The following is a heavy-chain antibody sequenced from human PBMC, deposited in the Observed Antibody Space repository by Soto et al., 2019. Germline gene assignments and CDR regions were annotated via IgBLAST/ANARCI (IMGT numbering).Heavy chain of an antibody. V-gene: IGHV1-18*01. Sequence: QVQLVQSGAEVKKPGASVKVSCRASGYTFTNFGVTWVRRAPGQGLEWMGWISAYTDTPNYAQKFQGRVTMTIDTSTSTAYMDLRSLPSYDTAVYYFARVIPGVEAWFDPWGQGTLVTVSS. CDR2: ISAYTDTP. J-gene: IGHJ5*02. D-gene: IGHD2-2*01. CDR1: GYTFTNFG. CDR3: ARVIPGVEAWFDP.